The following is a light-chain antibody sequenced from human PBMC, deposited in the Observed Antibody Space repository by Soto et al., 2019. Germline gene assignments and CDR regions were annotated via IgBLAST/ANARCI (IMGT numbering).Light chain of an antibody. J-gene: IGKJ2*01. CDR3: QQSYSTPYT. V-gene: IGKV1-39*01. CDR2: GAS. CDR1: QNIINF. Sequence: DIQMTQFPSSLSASVGDRVTITCRASQNIINFLNWYQQKPGKAPNLLIYGASSLQRGDPARFSGSGSGTDFTLTIANLQPEDFATYFCQQSYSTPYTFGQGTELEI.